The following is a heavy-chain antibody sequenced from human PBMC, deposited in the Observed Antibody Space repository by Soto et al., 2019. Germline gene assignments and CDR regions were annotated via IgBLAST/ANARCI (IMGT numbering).Heavy chain of an antibody. CDR2: INPNSGGT. J-gene: IGHJ5*02. D-gene: IGHD3-22*01. CDR1: GYTFTGYY. V-gene: IGHV1-2*04. CDR3: ARDSRGTYYYDSSGYYFDP. Sequence: QVQLVQSGAEVKKPGASVKVSCKASGYTFTGYYMHWVRQAPGQGLEWMGWINPNSGGTNYAQKFKGWVNMDRDTSISTAYMELSRLRSDDTAVYYCARDSRGTYYYDSSGYYFDPWGQGTLVTVSS.